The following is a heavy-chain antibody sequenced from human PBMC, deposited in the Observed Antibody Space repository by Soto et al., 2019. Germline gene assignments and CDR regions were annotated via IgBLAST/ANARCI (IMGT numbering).Heavy chain of an antibody. J-gene: IGHJ4*02. Sequence: GGSLRLSCAASGFTVSSNYMSWVRQAPGKGLEWVSVIYSGGSTYYADSVKGRFTISRDNSKNTLYLQMNSLRAEDMAVYYCASGFVQLRVKTGFDYWGQGTLVTVSS. V-gene: IGHV3-66*01. CDR2: IYSGGST. CDR1: GFTVSSNY. D-gene: IGHD3-16*02. CDR3: ASGFVQLRVKTGFDY.